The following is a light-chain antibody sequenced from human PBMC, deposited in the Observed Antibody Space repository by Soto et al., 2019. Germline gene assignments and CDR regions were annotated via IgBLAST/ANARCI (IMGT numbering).Light chain of an antibody. V-gene: IGKV1-9*01. CDR1: QDISSY. Sequence: DIQLTQSPSFLSASVGDRVTITCRASQDISSYLAWYQQKPGKAPNLLIYAASTLQTGVPSRFSGSGSGTEFTLTISSLQPEDFATYYCQQLNTFPTFGGGTKVEIK. CDR2: AAS. J-gene: IGKJ4*01. CDR3: QQLNTFPT.